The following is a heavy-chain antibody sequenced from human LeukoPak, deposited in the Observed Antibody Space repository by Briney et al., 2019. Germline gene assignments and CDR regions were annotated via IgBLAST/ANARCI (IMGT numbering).Heavy chain of an antibody. CDR2: IYSGGDT. J-gene: IGHJ3*01. Sequence: GGSLRLSCAASGFTVSTTHMSWVRQAPGKGLEWASVIYSGGDTYYSDSVKGRFTVSRDNSKNTLYLQMNSLSAEDTAVYHCARGYVRAFDFWGQGTMVTVSS. CDR1: GFTVSTTH. V-gene: IGHV3-53*01. CDR3: ARGYVRAFDF. D-gene: IGHD2-15*01.